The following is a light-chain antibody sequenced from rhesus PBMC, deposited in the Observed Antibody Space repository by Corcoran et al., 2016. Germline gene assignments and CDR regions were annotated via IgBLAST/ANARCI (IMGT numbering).Light chain of an antibody. Sequence: EIVMTQSPATRSLPLGERATLSCSASQIVSSYVAWYQQKPEQAPRLLIYGESTRATGTPDMVSVNGSRTDFTLTIGSLETEDFAVYSCRQYSTWPLTFGGGTKVEIE. J-gene: IGKJ4*01. CDR2: GES. CDR3: RQYSTWPLT. V-gene: IGKV3S9*01. CDR1: QIVSSY.